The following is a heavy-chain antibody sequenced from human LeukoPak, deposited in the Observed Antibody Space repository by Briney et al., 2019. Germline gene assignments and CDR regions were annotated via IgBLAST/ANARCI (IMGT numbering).Heavy chain of an antibody. Sequence: QPGGSLRLSCAASGFTFSSYAMSWVRQAPGKGLEWVSAISGSGGSTYYADSVKGRFTISRDNSKNTLYPQMNSLRAEDAAVYYCAKDTQWLVRGTDYWGQGTLVTVSS. J-gene: IGHJ4*02. CDR3: AKDTQWLVRGTDY. V-gene: IGHV3-23*01. CDR2: ISGSGGST. CDR1: GFTFSSYA. D-gene: IGHD6-19*01.